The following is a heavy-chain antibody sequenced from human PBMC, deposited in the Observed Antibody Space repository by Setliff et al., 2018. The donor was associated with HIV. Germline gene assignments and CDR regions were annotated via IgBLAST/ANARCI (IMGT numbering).Heavy chain of an antibody. D-gene: IGHD2-8*01. V-gene: IGHV4-38-2*02. CDR1: GYSISSGFY. CDR2: IYHSGST. CDR3: AREAPTVYANGLFDP. J-gene: IGHJ5*02. Sequence: SETLSLTCAVSGYSISSGFYWGWIRQPPGKGLEWIGSIYHSGSTYYNPSLRSRVTISVDTSKNQFSLKLSSVTAADTAGYYCAREAPTVYANGLFDPWGQGTLVTVSS.